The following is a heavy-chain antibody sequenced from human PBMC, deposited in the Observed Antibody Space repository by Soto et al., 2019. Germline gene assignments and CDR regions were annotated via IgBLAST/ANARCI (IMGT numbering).Heavy chain of an antibody. CDR3: AKEVGGTYYYFDY. V-gene: IGHV3-23*01. D-gene: IGHD1-26*01. CDR2: INGGGSST. CDR1: GLTFSNYA. J-gene: IGHJ4*02. Sequence: ELQLLDSGGGLVQPGGSLRLSCAVSGLTFSNYAMSWVRQAPGKGLQWVSTINGGGSSTYFADSVKGRFTISRDNSKNTVYLQMNSLRAEDTAVYYCAKEVGGTYYYFDYWGQGTLVTVSS.